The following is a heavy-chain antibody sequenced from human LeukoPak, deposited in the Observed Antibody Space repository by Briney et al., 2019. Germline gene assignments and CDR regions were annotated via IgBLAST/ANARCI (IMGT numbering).Heavy chain of an antibody. CDR2: IYPGDSDT. CDR1: GYSFTSYW. V-gene: IGHV5-51*01. D-gene: IGHD3-16*01. J-gene: IGHJ4*02. CDR3: ARPGQLGEYTPYYFDY. Sequence: HGESLKISCKGSGYSFTSYWIGWVRQMPGKGLEWMGIIYPGDSDTRYSPSFQGQVTISADKSISTAYLQWSSLKASDTAMYYCARPGQLGEYTPYYFDYWGQGTLVTVSS.